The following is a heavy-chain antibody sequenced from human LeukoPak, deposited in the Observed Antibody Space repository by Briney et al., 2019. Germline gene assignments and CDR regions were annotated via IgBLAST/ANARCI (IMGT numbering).Heavy chain of an antibody. Sequence: ASVKVSCKASGYTFTGYYMHWVRQAPGQGLEWMGWINPNSGGTNYAQKFQGWVTMTRDTSISTAYMELSRLRSDDTAVYYCARGHGTQAPRFLEWLSPERYYYYGMDVWGQGTTVTVSS. CDR1: GYTFTGYY. CDR2: INPNSGGT. V-gene: IGHV1-2*04. CDR3: ARGHGTQAPRFLEWLSPERYYYYGMDV. D-gene: IGHD3-3*01. J-gene: IGHJ6*02.